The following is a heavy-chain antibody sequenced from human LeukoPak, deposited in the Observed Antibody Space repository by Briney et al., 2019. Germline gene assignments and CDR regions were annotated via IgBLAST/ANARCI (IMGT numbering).Heavy chain of an antibody. D-gene: IGHD3-16*01. CDR2: IDGSGGST. CDR1: GFTFSTSA. CDR3: AKRTGGGDFDY. Sequence: GGSLRLSCVVSGFTFSTSAMNWVRPAPGKGLEWVSFIDGSGGSTYYAESVKGRFTISRDNSKNTLFLQMNSLRADDTAVYYCAKRTGGGDFDYWGQGTLVTVSS. J-gene: IGHJ4*02. V-gene: IGHV3-23*01.